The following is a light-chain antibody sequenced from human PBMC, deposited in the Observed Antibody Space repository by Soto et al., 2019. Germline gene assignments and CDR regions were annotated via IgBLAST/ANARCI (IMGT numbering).Light chain of an antibody. J-gene: IGKJ2*01. CDR1: QSVSSSY. V-gene: IGKV3-20*01. CDR2: GAS. CDR3: QQYGSSPYT. Sequence: EIVLTQSPGTLSLSPGERATLSCRASQSVSSSYLAWYQQKPGQAPRLLIYGASSRATGIPDRFSGSGSGTVFTLTISRLQPEDFAVYYCQQYGSSPYTFGQGXXLEIK.